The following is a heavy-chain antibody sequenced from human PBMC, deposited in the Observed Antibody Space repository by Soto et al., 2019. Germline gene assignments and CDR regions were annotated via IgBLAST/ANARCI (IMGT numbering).Heavy chain of an antibody. D-gene: IGHD3-3*01. J-gene: IGHJ4*02. V-gene: IGHV2-5*02. CDR2: IYWDEDK. Sequence: QITLNESGPTVVKPAETITLTCTFSGFSLTTSGVGVGWIRQSPGKAPEWLALIYWDEDKRYSASLKSRLTITKDTSKNQVVLTMASVDPADTATYYCAPRILSTVFGLVTNTAIYFDFCCQGTPVVVSS. CDR1: GFSLTTSGVG. CDR3: APRILSTVFGLVTNTAIYFDF.